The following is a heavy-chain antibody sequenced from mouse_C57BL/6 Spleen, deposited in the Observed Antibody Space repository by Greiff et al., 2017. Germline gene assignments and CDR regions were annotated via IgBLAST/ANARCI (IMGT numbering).Heavy chain of an antibody. CDR1: GYTFTSYW. CDR3: ARRAHYYGSSSYYAMDY. Sequence: QVQLQQPGAELVKPGASVKLSCKASGYTFTSYWMHWVKQRPGQGLEWIGMIHPNSGSTNYNEKFKSKATLTVDKSSSTAYTQLSSLTSEDSAVYYCARRAHYYGSSSYYAMDYWGQGTSVTVSS. J-gene: IGHJ4*01. V-gene: IGHV1-64*01. D-gene: IGHD1-1*01. CDR2: IHPNSGST.